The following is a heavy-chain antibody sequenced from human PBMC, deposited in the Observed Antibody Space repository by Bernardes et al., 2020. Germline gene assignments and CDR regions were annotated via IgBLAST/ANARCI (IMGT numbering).Heavy chain of an antibody. Sequence: ASVKVSCKASGYTFTSYDINWVRQATGQGLEWMGWMNPNSGNTGYAQKFQGRVTMTRNTSISTAYMELSSLRSEDTAVYYCARGRRDQLGFDYWGQGTLVTVSS. CDR2: MNPNSGNT. CDR3: ARGRRDQLGFDY. D-gene: IGHD7-27*01. J-gene: IGHJ4*02. V-gene: IGHV1-8*01. CDR1: GYTFTSYD.